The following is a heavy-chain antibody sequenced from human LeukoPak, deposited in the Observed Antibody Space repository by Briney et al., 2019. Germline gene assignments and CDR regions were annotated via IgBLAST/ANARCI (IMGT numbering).Heavy chain of an antibody. V-gene: IGHV3-23*01. CDR1: GLTYSRYA. J-gene: IGHJ4*02. CDR2: ISGSGDTT. CDR3: ARIGGDRDPFDY. Sequence: PGGSLRLSCAASGLTYSRYAMTWVRQAPGKGLEWVSAISGSGDTTYYADSVKGRFTISRDNSENTLYLQMNSLRAEDTAVYYCARIGGDRDPFDYWGQGTLVTVSS. D-gene: IGHD2-21*02.